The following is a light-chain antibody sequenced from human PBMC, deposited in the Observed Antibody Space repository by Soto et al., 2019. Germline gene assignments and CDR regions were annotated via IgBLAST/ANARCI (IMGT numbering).Light chain of an antibody. CDR2: DVS. CDR3: SSYTSSSTLV. V-gene: IGLV2-14*01. CDR1: SSDVGGYNY. Sequence: QSALTQPASMSGSPGQSITISCIGTSSDVGGYNYVSWYQQHPGKAPKLMIYDVSNRPSGVSNRFSGSKSGNTASLTISGLQAEDEADYYCSSYTSSSTLVFGGGTKVTVL. J-gene: IGLJ2*01.